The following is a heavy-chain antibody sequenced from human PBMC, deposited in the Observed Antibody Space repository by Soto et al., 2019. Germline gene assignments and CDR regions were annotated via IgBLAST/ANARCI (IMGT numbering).Heavy chain of an antibody. V-gene: IGHV2-5*02. CDR2: IFGADDQ. Sequence: QITLKESRPTLVKPTQTLTLTCSFSGFSLTTSGVGVGWVRPSPAKTLGRLAPIFGADDQRYSPSLRSRLTIAKDTSKNQGVLTLTNVEPVDTATYYCARILTATGGHFDSWGQGALVTVSS. CDR3: ARILTATGGHFDS. J-gene: IGHJ4*02. CDR1: GFSLTTSGVG. D-gene: IGHD2-8*02.